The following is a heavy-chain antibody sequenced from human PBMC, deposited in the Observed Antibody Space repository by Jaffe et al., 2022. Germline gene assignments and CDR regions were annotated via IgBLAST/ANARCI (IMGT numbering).Heavy chain of an antibody. D-gene: IGHD1-1*01. Sequence: QVQLVESGGGVVQPGGSLRLSCAASGFTFSSYGMHWVRQAPGKGLEWVAFIRYDGSNKYYADSVKGRFTISRDNSKNTLYLQMNSLRAEDTAVYYCAKDLEAVNPIYDTNWFDPWGQGTLVTVSS. J-gene: IGHJ5*02. CDR2: IRYDGSNK. CDR1: GFTFSSYG. V-gene: IGHV3-30*02. CDR3: AKDLEAVNPIYDTNWFDP.